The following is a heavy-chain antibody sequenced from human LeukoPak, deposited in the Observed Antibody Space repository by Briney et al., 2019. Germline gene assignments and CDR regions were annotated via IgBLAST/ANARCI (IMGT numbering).Heavy chain of an antibody. CDR1: GFTFSSFA. J-gene: IGHJ4*02. D-gene: IGHD2-15*01. Sequence: GGSLRLSCAASGFTFSSFAMSWVRQAPGEGLEWVSTIGINGANTYYADSVKGRFTISGDRSQNTVYLQMNTLRAEDTAIYYCAKDHRSGGSCTLRYFDYWGQGTLVTVSS. CDR2: IGINGANT. V-gene: IGHV3-23*01. CDR3: AKDHRSGGSCTLRYFDY.